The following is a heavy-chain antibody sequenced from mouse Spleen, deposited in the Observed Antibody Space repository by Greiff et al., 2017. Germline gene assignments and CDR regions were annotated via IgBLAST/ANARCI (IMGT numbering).Heavy chain of an antibody. J-gene: IGHJ2*01. Sequence: QVQLQQPGAELVKPGASVKLSCKASGYTFTSYWMHWVKQRPGQGLEWIGMIHPNSGSTNYNEKFKSKATLTVDKSSSTAYMQLSSLTSEDSAVYYCAREGLSGLYYCDYWGQGTTLTVST. CDR3: AREGLSGLYYCDY. V-gene: IGHV1-64*01. CDR2: IHPNSGST. D-gene: IGHD6-5*01. CDR1: GYTFTSYW.